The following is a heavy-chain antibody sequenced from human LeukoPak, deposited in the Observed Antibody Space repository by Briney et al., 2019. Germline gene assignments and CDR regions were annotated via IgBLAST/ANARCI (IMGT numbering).Heavy chain of an antibody. CDR3: ARDFDP. CDR1: GLNFSTYE. J-gene: IGHJ5*02. Sequence: PGGSLRLSCTASGLNFSTYEMNWVRQAPGKGLEWVSYISSSGNAIYYADSVKGRFTISRDNAKNSLYLQMNSLRAEDTAVYYCARDFDPWGQGTLVTVSS. CDR2: ISSSGNAI. V-gene: IGHV3-48*03.